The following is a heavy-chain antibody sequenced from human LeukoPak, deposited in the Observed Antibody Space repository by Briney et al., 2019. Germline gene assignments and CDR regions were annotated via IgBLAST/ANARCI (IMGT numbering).Heavy chain of an antibody. Sequence: GGSLRLSCAASGFTFSSYAMHWVRQAPGKGLEYVATINNNGGSTYYAASVKGRFTFSRDNSKNTLYLQMNSLRAEDTAVYYCARDFGGYFLDYWGQGTLVTVSS. CDR1: GFTFSSYA. CDR3: ARDFGGYFLDY. J-gene: IGHJ4*02. V-gene: IGHV3-64*04. CDR2: INNNGGST. D-gene: IGHD2/OR15-2a*01.